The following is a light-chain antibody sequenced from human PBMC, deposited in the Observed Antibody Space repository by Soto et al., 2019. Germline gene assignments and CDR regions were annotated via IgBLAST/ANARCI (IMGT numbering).Light chain of an antibody. CDR2: EVS. V-gene: IGLV2-14*01. Sequence: QSALTQPASVSGSPGQSITISCSRSSSDVGGYNYVSWYQQHPGTAPKLMIYEVSNRPSGVSDRFSGSKSGNTASLTISGLQADDEADYYCSSFTSSNTWVFGGGTKLTVL. CDR3: SSFTSSNTWV. CDR1: SSDVGGYNY. J-gene: IGLJ3*02.